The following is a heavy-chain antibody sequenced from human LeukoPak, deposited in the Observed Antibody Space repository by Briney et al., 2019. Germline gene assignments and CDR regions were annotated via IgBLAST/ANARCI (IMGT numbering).Heavy chain of an antibody. CDR3: TTGSYYDSSGYYYYYYYMDV. Sequence: GGSLRLSCAASGSTFSNAWMSWVRQAPGKGLEWVGRIKSKTDGGTTDYAAPVKGRFTISRDDSKNTLYLQMNSLKTEDTAVYYCTTGSYYDSSGYYYYYYYMDVWGKGTTVTVSS. D-gene: IGHD3-22*01. V-gene: IGHV3-15*01. CDR2: IKSKTDGGTT. J-gene: IGHJ6*03. CDR1: GSTFSNAW.